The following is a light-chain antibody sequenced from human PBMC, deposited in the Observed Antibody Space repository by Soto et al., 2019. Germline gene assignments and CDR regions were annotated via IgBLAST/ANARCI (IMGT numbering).Light chain of an antibody. J-gene: IGKJ2*01. V-gene: IGKV3-15*01. CDR2: GAS. CDR1: QSVSSN. CDR3: QQYNNWPPYT. Sequence: EIVMTQSPATLSVSPGERATLSCRASQSVSSNLAWYQQKPGQAPRLLIYGASTSATGIPARFSGSGSGTEFTPTISSLQSEDFPVYYCQQYNNWPPYTFGQGTKLEIK.